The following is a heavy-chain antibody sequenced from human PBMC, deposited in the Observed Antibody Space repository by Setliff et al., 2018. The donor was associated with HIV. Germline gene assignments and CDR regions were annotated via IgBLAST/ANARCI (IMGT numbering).Heavy chain of an antibody. V-gene: IGHV4-34*01. J-gene: IGHJ6*03. D-gene: IGHD3-10*01. Sequence: SETLSLTCAVYGGSVSGYYWSWIRQPPGKGLEWIGEIDHSGSTNYNPSLESRVTISVDTSKNQSSLKLSSVTAADTAVYYCARGGRGAFGDYYYMDVWGKGTTVTVS. CDR2: IDHSGST. CDR1: GGSVSGYY. CDR3: ARGGRGAFGDYYYMDV.